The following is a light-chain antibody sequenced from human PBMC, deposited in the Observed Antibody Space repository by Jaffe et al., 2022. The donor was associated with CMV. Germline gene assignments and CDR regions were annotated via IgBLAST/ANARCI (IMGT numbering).Light chain of an antibody. V-gene: IGKV1-5*03. Sequence: DIQLTQSPSTLSASVGDRVTITCRASQSISNWLAWYQQKPGKAPNLLIYKASSLEVGVPSRFSGSGSGTEFTLTISSLQPDDFATYYCHQYYSDLNSFGQGTKLESK. CDR3: HQYYSDLNS. CDR1: QSISNW. J-gene: IGKJ2*03. CDR2: KAS.